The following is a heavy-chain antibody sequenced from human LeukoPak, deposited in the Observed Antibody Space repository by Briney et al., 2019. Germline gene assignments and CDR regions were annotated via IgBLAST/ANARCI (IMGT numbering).Heavy chain of an antibody. J-gene: IGHJ4*02. V-gene: IGHV1-69*04. CDR3: ARELVPRPFDY. CDR1: GGTFSSYA. Sequence: ASVKVSCKASGGTFSSYAISWVRQAPGQGLEWMGRIIPILGIANYAQKFQGRVTITADKSTSTAYMELSSLRSEDTAAYYCARELVPRPFDYWGQGTLVTVSS. D-gene: IGHD6-13*01. CDR2: IIPILGIA.